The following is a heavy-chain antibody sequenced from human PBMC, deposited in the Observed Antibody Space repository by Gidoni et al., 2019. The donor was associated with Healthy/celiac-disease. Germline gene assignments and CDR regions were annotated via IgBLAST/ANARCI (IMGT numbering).Heavy chain of an antibody. D-gene: IGHD1-26*01. CDR3: ARGGELLYYYYYGMDV. CDR2: INHSGST. J-gene: IGHJ6*02. V-gene: IGHV4-34*01. Sequence: QVQLQQWGAGLLKPSETLSLTCAVYGGSFSGYYWSWIRQPPGKGLEWIGEINHSGSTNYNPSLKSRVTISVDTSKNQFSLKLSSVTAADTAVYYCARGGELLYYYYYGMDVWGQGTTVTVSS. CDR1: GGSFSGYY.